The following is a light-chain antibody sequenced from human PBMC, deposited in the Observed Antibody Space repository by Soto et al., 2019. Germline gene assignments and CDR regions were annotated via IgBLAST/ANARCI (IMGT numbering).Light chain of an antibody. CDR1: QSINNN. CDR2: GAS. V-gene: IGKV3-15*01. Sequence: DIVMTQSPATLSVSPGERATLSCRASQSINNNLARYQQRPGQASRLLMYGASTRATGIPARFSGSGSGTVFTIAISSLQSEDCAVYYCQQYNYWPRTFGQGTKVEIK. CDR3: QQYNYWPRT. J-gene: IGKJ1*01.